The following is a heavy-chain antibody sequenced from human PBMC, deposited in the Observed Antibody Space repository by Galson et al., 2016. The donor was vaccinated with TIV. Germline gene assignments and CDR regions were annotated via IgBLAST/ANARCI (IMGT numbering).Heavy chain of an antibody. D-gene: IGHD4-17*01. CDR3: ARSGDYSYYFYYMDV. CDR1: GDSLTSSA. J-gene: IGHJ6*03. CDR2: INTSNGNQ. V-gene: IGHV7-4-1*02. Sequence: SVKVSCKASGDSLTSSAMNWVQQAPGQGLEWMGWINTSNGNQTYAQGFTGRFVFSLDASVSTAYMQINSLKPEDTAVYYCARSGDYSYYFYYMDVWAQGTTVTVSS.